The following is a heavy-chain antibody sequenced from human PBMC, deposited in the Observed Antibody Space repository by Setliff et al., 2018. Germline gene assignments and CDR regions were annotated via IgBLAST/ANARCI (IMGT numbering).Heavy chain of an antibody. CDR2: IIPIRGAA. CDR3: ARGPSGWSSATSRYYFYMDV. V-gene: IGHV1-69*13. D-gene: IGHD6-13*01. J-gene: IGHJ6*03. Sequence: SVKVSCKAFGGTFSNSATNWVRQAPGQGLEWMGGIIPIRGAADYAQKFQGKVIITADGSTSTAYMELTSLRSDDAAVYYCARGPSGWSSATSRYYFYMDVWGKGTTVTVS. CDR1: GGTFSNSA.